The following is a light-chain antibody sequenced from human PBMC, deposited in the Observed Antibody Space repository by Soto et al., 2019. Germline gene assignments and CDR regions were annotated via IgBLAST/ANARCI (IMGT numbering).Light chain of an antibody. J-gene: IGKJ2*01. Sequence: DIQMNQSPSSLSASLGDRVTITCQASQDISKYLHWYQQRPGKAPILVIYDASNLEAGAPSRFSGGGSGTFFTPTTTTLQLENIATFFCQQYNNPPYFFGQGTKLEIK. V-gene: IGKV1-33*01. CDR1: QDISKY. CDR2: DAS. CDR3: QQYNNPPYF.